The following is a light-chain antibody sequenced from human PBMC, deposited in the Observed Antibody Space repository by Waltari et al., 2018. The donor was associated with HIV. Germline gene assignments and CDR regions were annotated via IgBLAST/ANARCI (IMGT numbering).Light chain of an antibody. CDR1: SGTLASHY. Sequence: NFLLTQPHSVSESPGKTVTISCTGSSGTLASHYVQWYQQRPGSAPTIVIFEDNQRPSGVPDRFSGSIDSPSNSASLTISGLKTEDEADYYCQSYDTNNVVFGGGTKLTVL. CDR2: EDN. J-gene: IGLJ3*02. V-gene: IGLV6-57*02. CDR3: QSYDTNNVV.